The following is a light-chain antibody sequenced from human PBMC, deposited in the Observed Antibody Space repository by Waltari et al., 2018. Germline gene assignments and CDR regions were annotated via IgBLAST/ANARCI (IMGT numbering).Light chain of an antibody. CDR3: QEYDSLPVT. J-gene: IGKJ4*01. V-gene: IGKV1-5*03. Sequence: DIQMTQSPSTLSEYVGERVIITCRASQSVKNNLAWYQQRPGKAPKVLVHKSSRLESGVPSRFSGSGYGTEFTLTISSLQPDDFATYYCQEYDSLPVTFGGGTKVEIK. CDR2: KSS. CDR1: QSVKNN.